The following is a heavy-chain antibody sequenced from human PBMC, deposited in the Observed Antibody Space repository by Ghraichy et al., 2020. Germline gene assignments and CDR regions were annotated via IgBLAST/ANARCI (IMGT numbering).Heavy chain of an antibody. D-gene: IGHD6-19*01. CDR1: GGSFSGYY. Sequence: SETLSLTCAVYGGSFSGYYWSWIRQPPGKGLEWIGEINHSGSTNYNPSLKSRVTISVDTSKNQFSLKLISVTAADTAVYYCARGLRGSSGWYYWGQGTLVTVSS. V-gene: IGHV4-34*01. J-gene: IGHJ4*02. CDR3: ARGLRGSSGWYY. CDR2: INHSGST.